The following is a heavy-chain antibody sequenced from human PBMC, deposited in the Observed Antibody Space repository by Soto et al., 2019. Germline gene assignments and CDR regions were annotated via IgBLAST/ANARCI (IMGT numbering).Heavy chain of an antibody. D-gene: IGHD2-15*01. CDR1: GGTFSSYA. V-gene: IGHV1-69*13. J-gene: IGHJ3*02. CDR2: IIPIFGTA. CDR3: ARDGVVVAAFDI. Sequence: SVKVSCKASGGTFSSYAISWVRQAPGQGLEWMGGIIPIFGTANYAQKLQGRVTITADESTSTAYMELSSVRSEDTAVYYCARDGVVVAAFDIWGQGTMVTV.